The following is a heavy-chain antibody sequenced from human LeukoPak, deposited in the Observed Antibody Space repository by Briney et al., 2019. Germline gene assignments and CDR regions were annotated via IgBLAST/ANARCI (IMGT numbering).Heavy chain of an antibody. CDR2: IIPIFGTA. J-gene: IGHJ6*02. D-gene: IGHD3-10*01. CDR3: ARGAMVRGVSAYYYYGMDV. Sequence: SVKVSCKASGGTFSSYAISWVRQAPGQGLEWMGGIIPIFGTANYAQKFQGRVTITTDESTSTAYMELSSLRSEDTAVYYCARGAMVRGVSAYYYYGMDVWGQGTTVTVSS. V-gene: IGHV1-69*05. CDR1: GGTFSSYA.